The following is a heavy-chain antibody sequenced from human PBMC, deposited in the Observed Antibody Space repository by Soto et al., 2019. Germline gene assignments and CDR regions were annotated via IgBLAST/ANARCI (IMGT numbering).Heavy chain of an antibody. J-gene: IGHJ4*02. D-gene: IGHD3-10*01. CDR3: VNGGWLGD. V-gene: IGHV3-74*01. CDR1: GFTFRNNW. Sequence: EVQLVESGGGLVQPGASLRLSCVASGFTFRNNWMHWARQAPGKGLVWVAHINNDGSRAIYADSVQGRFTISRDNAKNTLFLLMDSLRVEDTAVYYCVNGGWLGDWGQGTLVTVSS. CDR2: INNDGSRA.